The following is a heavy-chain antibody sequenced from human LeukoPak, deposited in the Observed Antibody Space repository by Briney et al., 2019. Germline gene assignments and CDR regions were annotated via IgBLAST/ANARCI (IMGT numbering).Heavy chain of an antibody. J-gene: IGHJ4*02. CDR2: IRKRPNSYTK. Sequence: GGSLSLSCATSGFTFSDHFMDWVRQAPGKGLEWVGRIRKRPNSYTKEYAATVQGRFTISRDDSKNSLYLQMYSLKTEDTAVYYCARVSSTVAGSDYLAYWGQGTQVTISS. V-gene: IGHV3-72*01. CDR1: GFTFSDHF. CDR3: ARVSSTVAGSDYLAY. D-gene: IGHD6-19*01.